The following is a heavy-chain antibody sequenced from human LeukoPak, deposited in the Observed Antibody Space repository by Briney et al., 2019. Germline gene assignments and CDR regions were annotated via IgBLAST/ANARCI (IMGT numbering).Heavy chain of an antibody. V-gene: IGHV3-48*01. D-gene: IGHD5-24*01. CDR3: ARVDGPREMATIKHFDY. CDR2: ISSSGAII. J-gene: IGHJ4*02. CDR1: GFTFTSYS. Sequence: GGSLRLSCAASGFTFTSYSMNWVRQAPGEGLEWLSYISSSGAIIYYADSVEDRFTISRDNAKNSLYLYVNRLRAENTAVYYCARVDGPREMATIKHFDYWGQGTLVTVSS.